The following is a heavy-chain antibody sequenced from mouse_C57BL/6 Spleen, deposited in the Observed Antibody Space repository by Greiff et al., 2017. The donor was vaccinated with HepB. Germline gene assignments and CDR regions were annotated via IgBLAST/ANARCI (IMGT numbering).Heavy chain of an antibody. CDR3: AKASYDGYPWFAY. J-gene: IGHJ3*01. CDR2: INPNNGGT. Sequence: VQLQQSGPELVKPGASVKIPCKASGYTFTDYNMDWVKQSHGKSLEWIGDINPNNGGTIYNQKFKGKATLTVDKSSSTAYMELRSLTSEDTAVYDCAKASYDGYPWFAYWGQGTLVTVSA. D-gene: IGHD2-3*01. V-gene: IGHV1-18*01. CDR1: GYTFTDYN.